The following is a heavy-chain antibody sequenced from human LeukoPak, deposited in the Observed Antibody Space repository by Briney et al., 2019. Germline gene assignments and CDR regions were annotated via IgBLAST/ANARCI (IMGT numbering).Heavy chain of an antibody. CDR2: IYYSGST. V-gene: IGHV4-61*01. D-gene: IGHD4-17*01. Sequence: SETLSLTCTVSGGYVSGGSNYWSWIRQPPGKGLEWIGYIYYSGSTNYNPSLKSRVTISVDTSKNQFSLRLSSVTAADTAVYYCARGGDYGDLRYFDYWGQGTLVTVST. J-gene: IGHJ4*02. CDR1: GGYVSGGSNY. CDR3: ARGGDYGDLRYFDY.